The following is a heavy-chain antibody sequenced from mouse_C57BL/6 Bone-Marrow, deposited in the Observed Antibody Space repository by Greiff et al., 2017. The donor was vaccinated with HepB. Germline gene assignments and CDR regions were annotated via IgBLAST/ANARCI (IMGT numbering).Heavy chain of an antibody. J-gene: IGHJ2*01. Sequence: EVQLVESGGGLVKPGGSLKLSCAASGFTFSSYAMPWVRQTPEKRLEWVATISDGGSYTYYPDNVKGRFTISRDNAKNILYLQMSHLKSEDTAMYYCARDPPYYYGSSSYYFDYWGQGTTLTVSS. CDR2: ISDGGSYT. CDR1: GFTFSSYA. V-gene: IGHV5-4*01. D-gene: IGHD1-1*01. CDR3: ARDPPYYYGSSSYYFDY.